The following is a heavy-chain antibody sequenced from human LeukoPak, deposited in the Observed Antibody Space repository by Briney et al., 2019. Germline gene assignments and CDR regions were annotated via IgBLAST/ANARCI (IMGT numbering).Heavy chain of an antibody. V-gene: IGHV1-18*01. D-gene: IGHD4-17*01. CDR2: ISAYNGNT. CDR3: TSGPDHGDNLFDY. J-gene: IGHJ4*02. CDR1: GYTFTSYG. Sequence: ASVKVSCKASGYTFTSYGISWVRQAPGQGLEWMGWISAYNGNTVYAQKLQGRVTMTTDTSTSTAYMELRRLRSDDTAVCYCTSGPDHGDNLFDYWGQGTLVTVSS.